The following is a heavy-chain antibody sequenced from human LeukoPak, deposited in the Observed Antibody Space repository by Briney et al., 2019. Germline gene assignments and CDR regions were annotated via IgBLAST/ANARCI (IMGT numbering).Heavy chain of an antibody. CDR1: GYTFTGYY. V-gene: IGHV1-2*02. CDR3: TTEQWLEYYFDY. CDR2: INPNSGGT. J-gene: IGHJ4*02. Sequence: ASVKVSCKASGYTFTGYYMHWVRQAPGQGLEWMGWINPNSGGTNYAQKFQGRVTMTRDTSISTAYMELSRLRSDDTAVYYCTTEQWLEYYFDYWGQGTLVTVSS. D-gene: IGHD6-19*01.